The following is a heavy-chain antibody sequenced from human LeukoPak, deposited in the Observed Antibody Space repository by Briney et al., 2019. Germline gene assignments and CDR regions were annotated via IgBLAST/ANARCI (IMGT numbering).Heavy chain of an antibody. V-gene: IGHV3-23*01. CDR3: AKDKEGPAAGTFDY. J-gene: IGHJ4*02. CDR1: GFTFSIYA. Sequence: PGGSLRLSCAASGFTFSIYAMSWVRQAPGKGLEWVSAISGSGGSTYYADSVKSRFTISRDNSKNTLYLQMNSLRAEDTAVYYCAKDKEGPAAGTFDYWGQGTLVTVSS. D-gene: IGHD6-13*01. CDR2: ISGSGGST.